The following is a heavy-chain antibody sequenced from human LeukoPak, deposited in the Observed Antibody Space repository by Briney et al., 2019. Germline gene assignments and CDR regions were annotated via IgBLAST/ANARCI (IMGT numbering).Heavy chain of an antibody. CDR1: KFAFSSYA. J-gene: IGHJ6*02. V-gene: IGHV3-23*01. CDR2: ISGGGGNT. CDR3: AKEPRNYYYYGMDV. Sequence: GGSLRLSCAASKFAFSSYAMSWVRQAPGKGLEWVSAISGGGGNTYYADSVKGRFTISRDNSKNTLYLQMNSLRAEDTAVYYCAKEPRNYYYYGMDVWGQGTTVTVSS.